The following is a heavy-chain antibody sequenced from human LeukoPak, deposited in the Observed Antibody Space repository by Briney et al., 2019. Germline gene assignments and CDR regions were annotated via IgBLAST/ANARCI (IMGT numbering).Heavy chain of an antibody. CDR3: ARVIKRGWAYAFDI. V-gene: IGHV1-8*03. CDR2: MNPNRGNT. J-gene: IGHJ3*02. D-gene: IGHD6-19*01. Sequence: ASVKVSCKASGYTFTSYDINWVRQATGQGLEWMGWMNPNRGNTGYAQKFQGRVTITRNTSISTAYMELSSLRSEDTAVYYCARVIKRGWAYAFDIWGQGTMVTVSS. CDR1: GYTFTSYD.